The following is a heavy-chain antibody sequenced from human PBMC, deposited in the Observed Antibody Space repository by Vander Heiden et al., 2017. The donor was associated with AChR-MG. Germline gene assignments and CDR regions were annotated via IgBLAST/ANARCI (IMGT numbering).Heavy chain of an antibody. Sequence: QVQLQQWGSGLLKPSETLSLTRAVYGGPFSGYCWRWIRQRPGKGLEWIGEINHSGRTNYSQSLKSRVTIPVDTSKNQFSLKLRSVTAADTAVYYCARGPSHPRGFDYWGHGSLVTVSS. V-gene: IGHV4-34*01. D-gene: IGHD2-2*01. J-gene: IGHJ4*01. CDR1: GGPFSGYC. CDR3: ARGPSHPRGFDY. CDR2: INHSGRT.